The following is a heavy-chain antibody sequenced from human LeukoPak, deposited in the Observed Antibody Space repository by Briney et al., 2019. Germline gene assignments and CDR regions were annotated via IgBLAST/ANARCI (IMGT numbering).Heavy chain of an antibody. D-gene: IGHD2-2*01. V-gene: IGHV4-61*02. CDR2: IYTSGST. CDR1: GGSISSGSYY. Sequence: SQTLSLTCTVSGGSISSGSYYWNWIRQPAGKGLEWIGRIYTSGSTNYNPSLKSRVTISVDTSKNQFSLTLSSVTATDTAVYYCARVARCTSCFDVDYWGQGTLVTVSS. J-gene: IGHJ4*02. CDR3: ARVARCTSCFDVDY.